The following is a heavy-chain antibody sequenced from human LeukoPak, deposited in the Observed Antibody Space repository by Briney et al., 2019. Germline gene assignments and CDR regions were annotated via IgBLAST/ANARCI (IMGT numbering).Heavy chain of an antibody. CDR1: GFSLTSSGMG. Sequence: KESGPTLVKPTQTLTLTCTFSGFSLTSSGMGVGCVRQPPGKALEWLALIYWDDDKRYSPSLKSRLTITRDTTKNQVYLTMSNTDPVYTATYYCASDQLNTWGQGTLVAVSS. J-gene: IGHJ5*02. CDR2: IYWDDDK. CDR3: ASDQLNT. D-gene: IGHD2-2*01. V-gene: IGHV2-5*02.